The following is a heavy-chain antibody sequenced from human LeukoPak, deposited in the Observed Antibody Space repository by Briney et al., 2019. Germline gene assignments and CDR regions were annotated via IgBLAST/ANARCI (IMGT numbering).Heavy chain of an antibody. Sequence: GGSLRLSCAASGFTFSSYWMTWVRQAPEKGLEWVANIKQDGSETYYVDSVKGRFTISGDNAKNSLYLQMNSLRAEDTAVYYCARDYVTTVVTGAFDIWGQGTMVTVSS. V-gene: IGHV3-7*01. D-gene: IGHD4-23*01. CDR1: GFTFSSYW. CDR2: IKQDGSET. J-gene: IGHJ3*02. CDR3: ARDYVTTVVTGAFDI.